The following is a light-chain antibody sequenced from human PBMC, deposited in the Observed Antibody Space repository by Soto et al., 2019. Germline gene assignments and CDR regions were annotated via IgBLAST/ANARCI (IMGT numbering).Light chain of an antibody. CDR1: NSYVGGYDY. CDR3: SSYTSTSTHV. Sequence: QSALTQPAPVSGSPGQSIPTSCTGTNSYVGGYDYVSWYQQHPGRAPQVIIYNVYYRPSGVTNRFSGSKSGNTASLTISGLQAEDEADYYCSSYTSTSTHVFGTGTKVTVL. CDR2: NVY. J-gene: IGLJ1*01. V-gene: IGLV2-14*01.